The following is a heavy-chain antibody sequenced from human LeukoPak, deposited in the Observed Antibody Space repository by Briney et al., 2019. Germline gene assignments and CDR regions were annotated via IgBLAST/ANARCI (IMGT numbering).Heavy chain of an antibody. CDR1: GFTFEDYA. CDR2: IRWKSANI. V-gene: IGHV3-9*01. Sequence: PGGSLRLSCAASGFTFEDYAMHWGRHGARKCLGWVAGIRWKSANIGYADSVKGRFTISRDNAKKSLYLQMNSLRPEDTALYYCAKDMLKYCSSSSCPMDAFDIWGQGTMVTVSS. CDR3: AKDMLKYCSSSSCPMDAFDI. J-gene: IGHJ3*02. D-gene: IGHD2-2*01.